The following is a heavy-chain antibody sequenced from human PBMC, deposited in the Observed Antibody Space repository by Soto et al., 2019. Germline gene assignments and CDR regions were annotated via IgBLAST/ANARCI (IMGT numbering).Heavy chain of an antibody. CDR2: IDKSGGDT. D-gene: IGHD3-3*02. Sequence: GSLLLACAASGFTFTNYLMTWVRQAPGKGLEWVSSIDKSGGDTYYADSVKGRFTISRDNSKNTLYLQMNGLRAEDTALYYCAKDTYSISRYFWGQGTLVTVSS. CDR1: GFTFTNYL. J-gene: IGHJ4*02. V-gene: IGHV3-23*05. CDR3: AKDTYSISRYF.